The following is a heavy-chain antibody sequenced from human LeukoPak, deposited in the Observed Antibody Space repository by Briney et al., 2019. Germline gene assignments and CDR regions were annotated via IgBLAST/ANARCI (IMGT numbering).Heavy chain of an antibody. CDR2: ISSGGSYI. V-gene: IGHV3-21*01. CDR1: GFTFSTYS. CDR3: ARDFNGDYVFDY. Sequence: GGSLRLSCAASGFTFSTYSMIWLRQAPGKGLEWMSSISSGGSYIYYADSVRGRFTISRDNAKNSLYLQMNSLRAEDTAVYYCARDFNGDYVFDYWGQGTLVTVSS. J-gene: IGHJ4*02. D-gene: IGHD4-17*01.